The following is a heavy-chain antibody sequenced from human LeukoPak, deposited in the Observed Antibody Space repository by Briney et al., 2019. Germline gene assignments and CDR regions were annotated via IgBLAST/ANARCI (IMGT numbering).Heavy chain of an antibody. Sequence: GGSLRLSCAASGFTFSSYGMHWVRQAPGKGLEWVAFIRYDGSNKYYADSVKGRFTISRDNSKNTLYLQMNSLRAEDTAVYYCAKDSKYCSSTSCHYYYYYYMDVWGKGTTVTISS. D-gene: IGHD2-2*01. V-gene: IGHV3-30*02. CDR2: IRYDGSNK. J-gene: IGHJ6*03. CDR1: GFTFSSYG. CDR3: AKDSKYCSSTSCHYYYYYYMDV.